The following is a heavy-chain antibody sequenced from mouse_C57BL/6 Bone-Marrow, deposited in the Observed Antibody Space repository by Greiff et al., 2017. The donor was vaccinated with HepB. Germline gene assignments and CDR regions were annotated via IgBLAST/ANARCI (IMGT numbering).Heavy chain of an antibody. Sequence: EVQLVESVAELVRPGASVKLSCTASGFNIKNTYMHWVKQRPEQGLEWIGRIDPANGNTKYAPKFQGKATITADTSSNTAYLQLSSLTSEDTAIYYCALYYYGSSFLAYWGQGTLVTVSA. CDR1: GFNIKNTY. J-gene: IGHJ3*01. V-gene: IGHV14-3*01. CDR3: ALYYYGSSFLAY. D-gene: IGHD1-1*01. CDR2: IDPANGNT.